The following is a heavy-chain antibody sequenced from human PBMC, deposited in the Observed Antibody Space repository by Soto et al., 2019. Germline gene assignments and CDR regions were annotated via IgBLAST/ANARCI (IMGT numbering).Heavy chain of an antibody. V-gene: IGHV4-59*01. D-gene: IGHD3-3*01. CDR2: VYSKGST. CDR3: ARTVAYSNDLDY. J-gene: IGHJ4*02. CDR1: GGSISGYF. Sequence: QVQLLESGPGLVKPSETLSLTCTVSGGSISGYFWSWVRQPPGKGLEWIGYVYSKGSTNYNPSLKSRVTVSIDTSKNQFSLKLSSVTAADTAVYFCARTVAYSNDLDYWAQGTLVTVSS.